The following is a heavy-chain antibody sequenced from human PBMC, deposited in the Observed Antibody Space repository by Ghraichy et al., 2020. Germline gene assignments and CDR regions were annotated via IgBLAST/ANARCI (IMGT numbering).Heavy chain of an antibody. Sequence: GGSLRLSCAASGFTFSSFALSWVRQAPGKGLEWVSAISGSGNTTNYADSVKGRFTISRDNSKNTLFLQMNSLRAEDTAKYFCAKDAQPTHVVIVPAASDYWGQGTLVTVSS. CDR3: AKDAQPTHVVIVPAASDY. CDR1: GFTFSSFA. CDR2: ISGSGNTT. V-gene: IGHV3-23*01. J-gene: IGHJ4*02. D-gene: IGHD2-2*01.